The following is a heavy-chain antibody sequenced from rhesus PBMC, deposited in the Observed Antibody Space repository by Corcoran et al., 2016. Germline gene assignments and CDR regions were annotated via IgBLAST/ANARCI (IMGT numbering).Heavy chain of an antibody. D-gene: IGHD1-44*02. CDR2: IYGSGGST. CDR3: ARDGTGSYNRYFEF. V-gene: IGHV4S2*01. CDR1: GASISGNS. J-gene: IGHJ1*01. Sequence: VQLQESGPGLVKPSETLPLTCAVSGASISGNSWSWIGQAPGKGLEWIGRIYGSGGSTDYNPSLKSRVTISIDTSKNQFSLKLSSVTAADTAVYYCARDGTGSYNRYFEFWGQGVLVTVSS.